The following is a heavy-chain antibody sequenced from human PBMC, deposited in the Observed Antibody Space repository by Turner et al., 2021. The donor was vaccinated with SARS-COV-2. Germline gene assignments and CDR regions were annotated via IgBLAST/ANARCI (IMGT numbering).Heavy chain of an antibody. V-gene: IGHV3-30*04. CDR2: KSYDGSNK. CDR1: GFIFSSYA. D-gene: IGHD1-26*01. J-gene: IGHJ3*02. Sequence: QVQLVESGGGVFQPGGSRRLPCAASGFIFSSYAIYWVRQATGKGLEWVAVKSYDGSNKYYADSVKGRFTISRDNSKNTLYLQMNSLRAEDTAVYYCARPSGGSYKDAFDIWGQGTMVTVSS. CDR3: ARPSGGSYKDAFDI.